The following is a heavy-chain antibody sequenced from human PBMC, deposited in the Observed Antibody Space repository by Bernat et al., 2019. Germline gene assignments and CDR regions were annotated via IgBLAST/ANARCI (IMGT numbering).Heavy chain of an antibody. J-gene: IGHJ4*02. D-gene: IGHD3-10*01. V-gene: IGHV3-15*01. CDR3: TTRLLLWFGELVRTFDY. Sequence: EVQLVESGGGLIQPGGSLRLSCAASGFTVSSNYMSWVRQAPGKGLEWVGRIKSKTDGGTTDYAAPVKGRFTISRDDSKNTLYLQMNSLKTEDTAVYYCTTRLLLWFGELVRTFDYWGQGTLVTVSS. CDR2: IKSKTDGGTT. CDR1: GFTVSSNY.